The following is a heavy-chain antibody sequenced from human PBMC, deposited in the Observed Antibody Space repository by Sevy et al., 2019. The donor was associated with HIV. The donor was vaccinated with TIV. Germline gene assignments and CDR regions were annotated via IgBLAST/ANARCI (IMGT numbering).Heavy chain of an antibody. CDR2: ISSSSSYI. Sequence: GGSLRLSCAASGFTFSSYSMNWVRQAPGKGLEWVSSISSSSSYIYYADSVKGRFTISRDNAKNSLYLQMNSLRAEDTAVYYCARDGELVLSSGSYSNYWGQGTLVTVSS. J-gene: IGHJ4*02. CDR3: ARDGELVLSSGSYSNY. CDR1: GFTFSSYS. D-gene: IGHD3-10*01. V-gene: IGHV3-21*01.